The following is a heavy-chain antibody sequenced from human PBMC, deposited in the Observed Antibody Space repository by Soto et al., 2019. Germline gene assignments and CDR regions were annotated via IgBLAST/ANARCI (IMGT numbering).Heavy chain of an antibody. CDR2: IIPILGIA. V-gene: IGHV1-69*02. CDR1: GGTFSSYT. CDR3: ARGEYGGKFYYYGLDV. Sequence: SVKVSCKASGGTFSSYTISWVRQAPGQGLEWMGRIIPILGIANYAQKFQGRVTITADKSTSTAYMELSSLRSEDTAVYYCARGEYGGKFYYYGLDVWGQGTTVTVSS. J-gene: IGHJ6*02. D-gene: IGHD3-16*01.